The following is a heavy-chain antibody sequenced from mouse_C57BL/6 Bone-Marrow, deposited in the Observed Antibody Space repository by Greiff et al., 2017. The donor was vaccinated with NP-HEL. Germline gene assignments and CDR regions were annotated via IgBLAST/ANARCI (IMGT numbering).Heavy chain of an antibody. CDR3: ARANWTLAY. CDR2: INPNNGGT. J-gene: IGHJ3*01. D-gene: IGHD4-1*01. V-gene: IGHV1-22*01. CDR1: GYTFTDYN. Sequence: VQLKESGPELVKPGASVQMSCKASGYTFTDYNMHWVKQSHGKSLEWIGYINPNNGGTSYNQKFKGKATLTVNKSSSTAYMELRSLTSEDSAVYYCARANWTLAYWGQGTLVTVSA.